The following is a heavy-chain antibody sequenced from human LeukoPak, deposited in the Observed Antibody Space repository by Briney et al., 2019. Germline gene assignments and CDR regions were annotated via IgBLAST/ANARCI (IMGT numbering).Heavy chain of an antibody. CDR1: RYTFTSYD. V-gene: IGHV1-8*01. CDR2: INPNSGNT. CDR3: ARAAGYYDSSGPPGG. D-gene: IGHD3-22*01. Sequence: ASLKVSCKASRYTFTSYDINWVRQTTGQRLEWMGWINPNSGNTGYAQKFQGRVTMTRNTPISTAYMEVSSLRSEDTAVYYGARAAGYYDSSGPPGGWGEGTLVTVSS. J-gene: IGHJ4*02.